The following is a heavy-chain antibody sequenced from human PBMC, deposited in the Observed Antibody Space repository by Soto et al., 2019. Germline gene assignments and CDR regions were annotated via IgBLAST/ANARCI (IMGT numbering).Heavy chain of an antibody. V-gene: IGHV1-18*01. D-gene: IGHD3-3*01. J-gene: IGHJ6*02. CDR1: GYTFTSYG. CDR2: ISAYNGNT. CDR3: ARYKITIFGVDYDYYGMDV. Sequence: GASVKVSCKASGYTFTSYGISWVRQAPGQGLEWMGWISAYNGNTNYAQKLQGRATMTTDTSTSTAYMELRSLRSDDTAVYYCARYKITIFGVDYDYYGMDVWGQGTTVTVSS.